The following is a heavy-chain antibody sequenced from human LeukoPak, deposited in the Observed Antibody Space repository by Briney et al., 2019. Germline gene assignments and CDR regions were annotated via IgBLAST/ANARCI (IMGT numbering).Heavy chain of an antibody. CDR1: GFTFSSYG. Sequence: GGSLGLSCAASGFTFSSYGMHWVRQAPGKGLEWVAFIRYDGSNKYYADSVKGRFTISRDNSKNTLYLQMNSLRAEDTAVYYCAKDSIGLLCFGEAMGDYWGQGTLVTVSS. J-gene: IGHJ4*02. V-gene: IGHV3-30*02. CDR3: AKDSIGLLCFGEAMGDY. CDR2: IRYDGSNK. D-gene: IGHD3-10*01.